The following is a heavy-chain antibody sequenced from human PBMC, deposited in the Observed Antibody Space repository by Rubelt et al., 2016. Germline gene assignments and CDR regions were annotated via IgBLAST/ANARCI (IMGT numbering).Heavy chain of an antibody. Sequence: EVQLVRSGAEVKKPGESLMISCQTSGYRFTRSTIGWVRQMPGEGLEWMGVIHPGDSIIRYNPSFQGQFTISVDKSSSTAYLQWSSLKASDTATYFCARQPAEGWFDSWGQGTLVTGSS. V-gene: IGHV5-51*01. CDR3: ARQPAEGWFDS. CDR2: IHPGDSII. CDR1: GYRFTRST. J-gene: IGHJ5*01. D-gene: IGHD2-2*01.